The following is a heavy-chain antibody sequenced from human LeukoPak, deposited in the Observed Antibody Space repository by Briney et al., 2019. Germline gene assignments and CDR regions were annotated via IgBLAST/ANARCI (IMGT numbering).Heavy chain of an antibody. D-gene: IGHD1-7*01. CDR3: ARDDVAGTTFWYYYYGMDV. V-gene: IGHV1-3*01. Sequence: ASVKVSCTASGCTFTSYAMHWVRQAPGQRLEWMGWINAGNGNTKYSQRFQGRVAITRDTSASTAYMELSSLRSEDTAVYYCARDDVAGTTFWYYYYGMDVWGQGTTVTVSS. CDR2: INAGNGNT. J-gene: IGHJ6*02. CDR1: GCTFTSYA.